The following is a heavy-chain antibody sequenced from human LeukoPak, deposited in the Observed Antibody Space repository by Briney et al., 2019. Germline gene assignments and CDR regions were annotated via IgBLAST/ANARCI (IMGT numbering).Heavy chain of an antibody. CDR3: AKDGYNYDSSGHFDY. CDR1: GFTFSTYA. J-gene: IGHJ4*02. CDR2: ISGSGGAT. Sequence: GGSLRLSCAASGFTFSTYAMRWVRQPPGKGLEWFSAISGSGGATDHAAADSVKGRFIISIDNSKNTLYLQINSLRVEDTAVYYCAKDGYNYDSSGHFDYWGQGTLVTVSS. D-gene: IGHD3-22*01. V-gene: IGHV3-23*01.